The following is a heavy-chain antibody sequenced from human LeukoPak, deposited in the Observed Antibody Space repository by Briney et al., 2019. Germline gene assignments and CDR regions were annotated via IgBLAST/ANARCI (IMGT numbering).Heavy chain of an antibody. D-gene: IGHD6-13*01. CDR3: TKSGIAAAGSLVYFDY. CDR1: GFTFSSYG. Sequence: GGSLRLSCAASGFTFSSYGMHWVRQAPGKGLECVAVISYDGSNKYYADSVKGRLTISRDNSKNTLYLQMNSLRAEDTAVYYCTKSGIAAAGSLVYFDYWGQGTLVTASS. CDR2: ISYDGSNK. V-gene: IGHV3-30*18. J-gene: IGHJ4*02.